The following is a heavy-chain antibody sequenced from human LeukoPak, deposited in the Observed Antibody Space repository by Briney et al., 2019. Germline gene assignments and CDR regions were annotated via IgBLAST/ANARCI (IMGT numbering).Heavy chain of an antibody. V-gene: IGHV4-59*08. CDR3: ARLRLWAIDY. CDR2: IYYSGST. J-gene: IGHJ4*02. CDR1: GGSISSYY. D-gene: IGHD4/OR15-4a*01. Sequence: SETLSLTCTVSGGSISSYYWSWIRRPPGKGLEWIGYIYYSGSTNYNPSLKSRVTISVDTSKNQFSLKLSSVTAADTAVYYCARLRLWAIDYWGQGTLVTVSS.